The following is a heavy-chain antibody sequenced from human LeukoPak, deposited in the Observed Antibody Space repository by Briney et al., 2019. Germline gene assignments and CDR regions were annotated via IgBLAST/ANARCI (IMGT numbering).Heavy chain of an antibody. CDR3: ARAQLPYYDFWSGYYSYYMDV. CDR1: GGSISSYY. V-gene: IGHV4-59*01. Sequence: PSETLSLTCTVSGGSISSYYWSWIRQPPGKGLEWIGYIYYSGSTNYNPSLKSRVTISVDTSKNQFSLKLSSGTAADTAVYYCARAQLPYYDFWSGYYSYYMDVWGKGTTVTVSS. CDR2: IYYSGST. J-gene: IGHJ6*03. D-gene: IGHD3-3*01.